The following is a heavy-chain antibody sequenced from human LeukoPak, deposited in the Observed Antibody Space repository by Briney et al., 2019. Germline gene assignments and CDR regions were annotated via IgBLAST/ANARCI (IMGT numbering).Heavy chain of an antibody. CDR1: GFTFSGSA. CDR2: IRSKAGSYTT. J-gene: IGHJ4*02. CDR3: VRRGDSGYSIGGY. V-gene: IGHV3-73*01. Sequence: GGSLRLSCAASGFTFSGSALHWVRQASGKGLEWVGRIRSKAGSYTTVYTTSVKGRFTISRDDSKNTTYLQMTSLKTEDTAVYYCVRRGDSGYSIGGYWGQGTLVTVSS. D-gene: IGHD5-12*01.